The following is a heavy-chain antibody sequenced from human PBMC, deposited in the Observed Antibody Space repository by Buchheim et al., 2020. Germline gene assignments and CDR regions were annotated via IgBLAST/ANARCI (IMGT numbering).Heavy chain of an antibody. CDR1: GFTFSSYG. V-gene: IGHV3-33*01. D-gene: IGHD3-3*01. Sequence: QVQLVESGGGVVQPGRSLRLSCAASGFTFSSYGMHWVRQAPGKGLEWVAVIWYDGSKKYYADSVKGRFTISRDNSKNTLYLQMNSLRAEYTAVYYCARVDDDFWSGPTTGGRIRVDYYYYYGMDVWGQGTT. J-gene: IGHJ6*02. CDR3: ARVDDDFWSGPTTGGRIRVDYYYYYGMDV. CDR2: IWYDGSKK.